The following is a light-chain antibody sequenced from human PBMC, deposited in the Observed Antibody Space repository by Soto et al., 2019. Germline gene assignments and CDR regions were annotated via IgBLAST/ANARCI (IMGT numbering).Light chain of an antibody. V-gene: IGKV1-5*03. CDR1: QGISSY. J-gene: IGKJ1*01. Sequence: IQLTQSPSSLSASVGDRVTITCRASQGISSYLAWYQQKPGQAPRLLIQRASRVESGVPSRFSGSGSGTEFTLTISSLQPDDFATYYCQQYNSYSRTFGQGTKVDIK. CDR3: QQYNSYSRT. CDR2: RAS.